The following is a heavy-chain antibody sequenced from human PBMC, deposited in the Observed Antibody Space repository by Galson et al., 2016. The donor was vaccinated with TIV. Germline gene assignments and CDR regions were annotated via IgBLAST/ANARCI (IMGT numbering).Heavy chain of an antibody. Sequence: SLRLSCAASGFTVSDNYMTWVRRAPGKGLEWVSMIYTGGNTYYADSVKGRFTISRENSKNTLYLQMNRLRVEDTAVYYCARERRYCGNECYLYYYYGMDVWGPGTTVTVSS. CDR2: IYTGGNT. D-gene: IGHD2-21*01. V-gene: IGHV3-66*02. J-gene: IGHJ6*02. CDR3: ARERRYCGNECYLYYYYGMDV. CDR1: GFTVSDNY.